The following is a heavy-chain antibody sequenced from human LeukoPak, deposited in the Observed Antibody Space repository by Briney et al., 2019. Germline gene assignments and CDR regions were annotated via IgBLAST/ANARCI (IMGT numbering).Heavy chain of an antibody. Sequence: GESLETSVKAPGYPFVGIWRIWLGQMPGKGLEWMGMIDPSDSYTKYSPSFQDHVDISADMPISTAYLQWSSLKASDTAMYYCAILGHCDFQVWGQGIGVRVSS. D-gene: IGHD2-21*02. J-gene: IGHJ1*01. CDR1: GYPFVGIW. CDR2: IDPSDSYT. V-gene: IGHV5-10-1*01. CDR3: AILGHCDFQV.